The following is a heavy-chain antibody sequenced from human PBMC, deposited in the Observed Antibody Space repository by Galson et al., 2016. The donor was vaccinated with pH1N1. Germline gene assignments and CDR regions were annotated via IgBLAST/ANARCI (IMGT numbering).Heavy chain of an antibody. Sequence: SVKVSCKASEGKFSSYAFTWVRQAPGQGLEWIGGITGMFGTANYAQKFQGRVTITTDELTSTAYLELRSLKSDDTAVYYCARGNYYYENTHDYWGQGTLVTVSS. CDR3: ARGNYYYENTHDY. D-gene: IGHD3-22*01. J-gene: IGHJ4*02. V-gene: IGHV1-69*05. CDR1: EGKFSSYA. CDR2: ITGMFGTA.